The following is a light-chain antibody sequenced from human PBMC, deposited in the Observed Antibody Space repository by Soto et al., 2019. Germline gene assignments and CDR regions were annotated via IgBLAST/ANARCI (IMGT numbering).Light chain of an antibody. Sequence: IHMTQSPSSLSASVGDRVTITCRASQRITTYLNWYQQKPGEAPKLLISTSGTLQRGVPSRFTGSGSGTDFTLTITGLQPADFATCFCQQTYNTPYTFGQGTKLEIK. J-gene: IGKJ2*01. CDR2: TSG. CDR3: QQTYNTPYT. V-gene: IGKV1-39*01. CDR1: QRITTY.